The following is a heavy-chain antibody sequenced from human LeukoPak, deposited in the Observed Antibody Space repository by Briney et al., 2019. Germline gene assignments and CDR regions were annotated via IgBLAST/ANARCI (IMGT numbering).Heavy chain of an antibody. CDR2: ISGSGGST. V-gene: IGHV3-23*01. CDR3: AKDRFRRDGYNDY. J-gene: IGHJ4*02. D-gene: IGHD5-24*01. Sequence: PGGSLRLSCAASGFTFSSYAMSWVRQAPGKGLEWVSAISGSGGSTYYADSVKGRFTICRDNSKNTLYLQMNSLRAEDTAVYYCAKDRFRRDGYNDYWGQGTLVTVSS. CDR1: GFTFSSYA.